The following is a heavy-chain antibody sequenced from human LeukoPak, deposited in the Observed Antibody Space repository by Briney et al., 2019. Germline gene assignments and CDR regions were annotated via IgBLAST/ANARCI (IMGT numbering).Heavy chain of an antibody. D-gene: IGHD3-22*01. J-gene: IGHJ4*02. V-gene: IGHV3-30-3*01. CDR2: ISYDGSNK. CDR1: GFTFSSYA. Sequence: GGSLRLSCAASGFTFSSYAMHWVRQAPGKGLEWVAVISYDGSNKYYADSVKGRFTISRDNSKNTLYLQMNSLRAEDTAVYYCAKDRPYDSSGFDYWGQGTLVTVSS. CDR3: AKDRPYDSSGFDY.